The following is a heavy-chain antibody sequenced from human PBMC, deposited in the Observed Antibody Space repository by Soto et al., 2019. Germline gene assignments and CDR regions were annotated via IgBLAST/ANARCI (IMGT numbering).Heavy chain of an antibody. J-gene: IGHJ4*02. V-gene: IGHV1-8*01. Sequence: GASVKVSCKASGYTFTSYDINWVRQATGQGLEWMGWMNPNSGNTGYAQKFQGRVTMTRNTSISTAYMELSSLRSEDTAVYYCARGSSPYGSGSYFQVTHYFDYWGQGTLVTVSS. CDR2: MNPNSGNT. D-gene: IGHD3-10*01. CDR3: ARGSSPYGSGSYFQVTHYFDY. CDR1: GYTFTSYD.